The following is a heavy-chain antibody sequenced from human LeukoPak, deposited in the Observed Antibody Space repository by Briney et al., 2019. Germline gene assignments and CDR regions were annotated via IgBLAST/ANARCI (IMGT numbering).Heavy chain of an antibody. CDR2: INTNTGNP. D-gene: IGHD3-22*01. CDR3: ARERAPHPHYYDSSLGAFDI. J-gene: IGHJ3*02. V-gene: IGHV7-4-1*02. Sequence: ASVKVSCKASGYTFTSYAMNWVRQAPGQGLEWMGWINTNTGNPTYAQGFTGRFVFSLDTSVSTAYLQISSLKAEDTAVYYCARERAPHPHYYDSSLGAFDIWGQGTMVTVSS. CDR1: GYTFTSYA.